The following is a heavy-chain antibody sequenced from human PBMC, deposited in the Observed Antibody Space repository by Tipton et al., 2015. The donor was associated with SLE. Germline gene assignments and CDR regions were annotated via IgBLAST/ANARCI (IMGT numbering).Heavy chain of an antibody. CDR3: ARDDSPDLY. Sequence: SLRLSCAASGFAFSDFYMSWIRQAPGKGLEWVSYISSDGSTISYTDSVKGRFTISRDNSKNTVDLQMNSLRTEDTAVYYCARDDSPDLYWGQGTLVTVSS. CDR1: GFAFSDFY. D-gene: IGHD1-14*01. V-gene: IGHV3-11*01. CDR2: ISSDGSTI. J-gene: IGHJ4*02.